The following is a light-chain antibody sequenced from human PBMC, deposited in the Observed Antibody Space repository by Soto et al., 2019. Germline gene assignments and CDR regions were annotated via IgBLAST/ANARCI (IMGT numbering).Light chain of an antibody. CDR3: QQYYSYPLIT. CDR2: AAS. Sequence: DIQMTQSPDSLSAAVGDRVTITCRTSETISTYVNWYPKKPGKAPQLLIYAASTLQSGVPSRFSGSGSGTDFTLTISCLQSEDFATYYCQQYYSYPLITVGQGTRLEI. CDR1: ETISTY. V-gene: IGKV1-39*01. J-gene: IGKJ5*01.